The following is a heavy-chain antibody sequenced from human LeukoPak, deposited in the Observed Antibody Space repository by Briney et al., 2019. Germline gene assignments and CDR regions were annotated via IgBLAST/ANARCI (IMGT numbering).Heavy chain of an antibody. CDR3: GKGAQGDGNYFYY. D-gene: IGHD1-26*01. Sequence: PGGSLRLSCAASEFTFSNYAMTWFRQAPGKGLEWVSAISATGRSTYYADSVKGRFTISRDNSKNTLYLRINSLRAEDTAVYYCGKGAQGDGNYFYYWGQGALVTVSS. CDR2: ISATGRST. CDR1: EFTFSNYA. V-gene: IGHV3-23*01. J-gene: IGHJ4*02.